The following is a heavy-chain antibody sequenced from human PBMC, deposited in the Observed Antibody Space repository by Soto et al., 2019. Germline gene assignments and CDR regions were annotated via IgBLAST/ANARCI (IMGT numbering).Heavy chain of an antibody. Sequence: GGSLRLSCTASGFTFSNYAMSWVRQAPGKGLDWVSGLGGSGGSTFYADSVKGRFTISRDNSQNTLYLQMTSLRAEDTAVYYCARAPSANREYFDFWGQGTLVTVSS. CDR3: ARAPSANREYFDF. J-gene: IGHJ4*02. CDR2: LGGSGGST. CDR1: GFTFSNYA. V-gene: IGHV3-23*01.